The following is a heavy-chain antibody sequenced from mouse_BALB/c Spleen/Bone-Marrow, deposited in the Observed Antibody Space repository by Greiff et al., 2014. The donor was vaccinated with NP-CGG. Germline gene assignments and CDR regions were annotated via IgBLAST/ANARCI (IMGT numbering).Heavy chain of an antibody. J-gene: IGHJ2*01. Sequence: VKLQESGAELVKPGASVKMSCKASGYTFTSYWMHWVKQRPGQGLEWIGTIDPSDSYTSYNQKFKGKATLTVDTSSSTAYMQLSGLTSEDSAVYYCTRDDYSYWGQGTTLTVSS. CDR1: GYTFTSYW. CDR3: TRDDYSY. V-gene: IGHV1S127*01. D-gene: IGHD2-4*01. CDR2: IDPSDSYT.